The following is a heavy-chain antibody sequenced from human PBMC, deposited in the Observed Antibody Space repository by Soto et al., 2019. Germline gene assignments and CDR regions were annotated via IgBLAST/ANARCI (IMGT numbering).Heavy chain of an antibody. D-gene: IGHD2-21*01. Sequence: ETLSLTCTVSGGSISSSSYYWGWIRQPPGKGLEWIGSIYYSGSTYYNPSLKSRVTISVDTSKNQFSLKLSSVTAADTAVYYCARLVVYYFDYWGQGTLVTVSS. J-gene: IGHJ4*02. CDR3: ARLVVYYFDY. CDR1: GGSISSSSYY. CDR2: IYYSGST. V-gene: IGHV4-39*01.